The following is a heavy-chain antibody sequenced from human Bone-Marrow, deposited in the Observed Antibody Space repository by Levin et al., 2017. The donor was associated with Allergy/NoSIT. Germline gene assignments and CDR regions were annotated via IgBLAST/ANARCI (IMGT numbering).Heavy chain of an antibody. Sequence: PGGSLRLSCAASGFTFSSYAMHWVRQAPGKGLEWVAVISYDGSNKYYADSVKGRFTISRDNSKNTLYLQMNSLRAEDTAVYYCARVVPAAILVYYGMDVWGQGTTVTVSS. CDR1: GFTFSSYA. CDR3: ARVVPAAILVYYGMDV. J-gene: IGHJ6*02. V-gene: IGHV3-30*04. CDR2: ISYDGSNK. D-gene: IGHD2-2*02.